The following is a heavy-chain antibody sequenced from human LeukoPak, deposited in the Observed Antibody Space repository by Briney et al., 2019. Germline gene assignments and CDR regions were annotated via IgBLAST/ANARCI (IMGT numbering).Heavy chain of an antibody. Sequence: GESLKISCKGSGYSFTSYWIGWVRQMPGKGLDCMGIIYPGDSDTRYSPSFQGQVTISADKSITTAYLQWSSLKASDTAMYYCVRMTTVTTSDYWGQGTLVTVSS. J-gene: IGHJ4*02. CDR3: VRMTTVTTSDY. V-gene: IGHV5-51*01. D-gene: IGHD4-17*01. CDR2: IYPGDSDT. CDR1: GYSFTSYW.